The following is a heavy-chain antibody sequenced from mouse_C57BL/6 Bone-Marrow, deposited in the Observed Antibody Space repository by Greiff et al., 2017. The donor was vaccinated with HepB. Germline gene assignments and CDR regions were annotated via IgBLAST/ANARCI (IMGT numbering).Heavy chain of an antibody. CDR1: GYTFTSYW. D-gene: IGHD2-5*01. CDR3: ARSYYSNYGWFAY. CDR2: IHPNSGST. J-gene: IGHJ3*01. V-gene: IGHV1-64*01. Sequence: QVHVKQPGAELVKPGASVKLSCKASGYTFTSYWMHWVKQRPGQGLEWIGMIHPNSGSTNYNEKFKSKATLTVDKSSSTAYMQLSSLTSEDSAVYYCARSYYSNYGWFAYWGQGTLVTVSA.